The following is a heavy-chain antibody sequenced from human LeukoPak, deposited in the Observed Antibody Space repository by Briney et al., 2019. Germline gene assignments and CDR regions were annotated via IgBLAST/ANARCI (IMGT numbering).Heavy chain of an antibody. CDR2: ISAYNGNT. J-gene: IGHJ5*02. CDR3: GRDQGAVPVTRVDP. Sequence: GASVKVSCKASGYTFISYGISWVRQAPGQGLGWMGWISAYNGNTNYAQKFQGRVTMTTDTSTRTAYMELRSLRSDDTAVYYCGRDQGAVPVTRVDPWGQGTLVTVSS. D-gene: IGHD2-2*01. V-gene: IGHV1-18*01. CDR1: GYTFISYG.